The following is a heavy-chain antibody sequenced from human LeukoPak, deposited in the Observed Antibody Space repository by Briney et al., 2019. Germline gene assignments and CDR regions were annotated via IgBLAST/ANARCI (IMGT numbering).Heavy chain of an antibody. Sequence: SETLSLTCTVSGGSISSYFWNWVRQPPGKGLEWIGYISYSGRTSYNSSFNSRVTISLDTSKKQVSLKLSFVTAADTAVYFCARGVGSGGYYGSSHWHLDLWGRGTLVTVSS. V-gene: IGHV4-59*01. J-gene: IGHJ2*01. D-gene: IGHD3-22*01. CDR2: ISYSGRT. CDR1: GGSISSYF. CDR3: ARGVGSGGYYGSSHWHLDL.